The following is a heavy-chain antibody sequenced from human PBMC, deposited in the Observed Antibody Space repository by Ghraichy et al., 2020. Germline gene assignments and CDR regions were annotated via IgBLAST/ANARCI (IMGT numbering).Heavy chain of an antibody. CDR1: GGSISSYY. D-gene: IGHD5-18*01. J-gene: IGHJ4*02. CDR2: IYYSGST. Sequence: SETLSLTCTVSGGSISSYYWSWIRQPPGKGLEWIGYIYYSGSTNYNPSLKSRVTISVDSSKNQFSLKLSSVTAADTAVYYCAREGNSYDYWGQGTLVTVSS. CDR3: AREGNSYDY. V-gene: IGHV4-59*01.